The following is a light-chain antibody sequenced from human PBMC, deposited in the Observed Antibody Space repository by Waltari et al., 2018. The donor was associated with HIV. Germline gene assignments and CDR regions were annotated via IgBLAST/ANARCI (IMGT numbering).Light chain of an antibody. CDR2: DGS. CDR1: QSVSSY. Sequence: EIVLTQSPATLSLSPGERATRSCRASQSVSSYLAWHQQQPGHAPRFISEDGSNRATGTPARFSGSGSGTDFTLTISSLEPEDFVVYYCQQRSNWYSFGQGTKLEIK. J-gene: IGKJ2*03. CDR3: QQRSNWYS. V-gene: IGKV3-11*01.